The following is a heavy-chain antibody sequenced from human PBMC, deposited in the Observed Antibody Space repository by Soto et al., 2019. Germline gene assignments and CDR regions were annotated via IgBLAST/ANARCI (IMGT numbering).Heavy chain of an antibody. CDR3: ASGAPAAAGIYYYYMDV. CDR2: IYYSGST. Sequence: SETLSLTCTVSGGSISSSSYYRGWIRQPPGKGLGWIGSIYYSGSTYYNPSLKSRVTISVDTSKNQFSLKLSSVTAADTAVYYCASGAPAAAGIYYYYMDVWGKGTTVTVSS. J-gene: IGHJ6*03. V-gene: IGHV4-39*01. CDR1: GGSISSSSYY. D-gene: IGHD6-13*01.